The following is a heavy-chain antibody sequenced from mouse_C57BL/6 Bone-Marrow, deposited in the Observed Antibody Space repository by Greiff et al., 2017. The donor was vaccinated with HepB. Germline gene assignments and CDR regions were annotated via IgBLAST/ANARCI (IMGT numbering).Heavy chain of an antibody. Sequence: EVQLQQSGAELVRPGASVKLSCTASGFNIKDDYMHWVKQRPEQGLEWIGWIDPENGDTEYASKFQGKATITADTSSNTAYLQLSSLTSEDTAVYYCARGGDYDDGFAYWGQGTLVTVSA. CDR1: GFNIKDDY. CDR2: IDPENGDT. J-gene: IGHJ3*01. D-gene: IGHD2-4*01. V-gene: IGHV14-4*01. CDR3: ARGGDYDDGFAY.